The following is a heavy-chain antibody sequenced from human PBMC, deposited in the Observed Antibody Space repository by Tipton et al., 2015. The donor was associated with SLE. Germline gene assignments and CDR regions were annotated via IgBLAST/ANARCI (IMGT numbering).Heavy chain of an antibody. CDR2: IYYSGST. CDR3: ARDVTIFGVAGNWFDP. J-gene: IGHJ5*02. V-gene: IGHV4-59*01. Sequence: TLSLTCTVSGGSISSYYWSWIRQPPGKGLEWIGYIYYSGSTNYNPSLKSRVTISVDTSKNQFSLKLGSVTAADTAVYYCARDVTIFGVAGNWFDPWGQGTLVTVSS. D-gene: IGHD3-3*01. CDR1: GGSISSYY.